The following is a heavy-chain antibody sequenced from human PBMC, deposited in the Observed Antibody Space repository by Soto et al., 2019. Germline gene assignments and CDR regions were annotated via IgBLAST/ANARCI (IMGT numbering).Heavy chain of an antibody. CDR2: IFPSGTT. CDR1: GGSLSGATYS. Sequence: SETLSLTCGVSGGSLSGATYSWNWIRQPPGKGLEWIGYIFPSGTTYYNPSLKSRVPISIDVSKNQFSLSLRSLTAADTAVYYCARSREFDYWSQGTLVTVSS. CDR3: ARSREFDY. J-gene: IGHJ4*02. V-gene: IGHV4-30-2*01.